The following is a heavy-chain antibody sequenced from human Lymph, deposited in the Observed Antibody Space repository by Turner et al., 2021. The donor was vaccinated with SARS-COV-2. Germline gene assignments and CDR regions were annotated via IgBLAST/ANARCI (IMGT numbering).Heavy chain of an antibody. CDR2: IYSGGST. V-gene: IGHV3-53*01. J-gene: IGHJ4*02. D-gene: IGHD3-10*01. CDR1: VFTVSSNY. CDR3: ARVLPFGDYFDY. Sequence: EVQLVESGGGLIQPGGSLRLSCAASVFTVSSNYMSWVRQAPVKGLEWVSVIYSGGSTYYADSVKGRFTISRDNSKNTLYLQMNSLRAEDTAVYYCARVLPFGDYFDYWGQGTLVTVSS.